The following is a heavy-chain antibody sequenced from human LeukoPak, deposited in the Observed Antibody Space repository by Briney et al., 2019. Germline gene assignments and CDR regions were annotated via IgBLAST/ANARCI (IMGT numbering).Heavy chain of an antibody. CDR1: GGSISSSSYY. Sequence: PSETLSLTCTVSGGSISSSSYYWGWIRQPPGKGLEWIGSIYYSGSTYYNPSLKSRVTISVDTSKNQFSPKLSSVTAADTAVYYCARGDYYDSSGYDYWGQGTLVTVSS. J-gene: IGHJ4*02. D-gene: IGHD3-22*01. V-gene: IGHV4-39*07. CDR2: IYYSGST. CDR3: ARGDYYDSSGYDY.